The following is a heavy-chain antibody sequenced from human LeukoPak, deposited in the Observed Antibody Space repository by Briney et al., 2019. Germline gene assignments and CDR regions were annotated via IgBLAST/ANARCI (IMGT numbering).Heavy chain of an antibody. CDR1: GGSISSYY. V-gene: IGHV4-59*08. CDR3: ARLPLFHGDYYYGMDV. D-gene: IGHD4-17*01. CDR2: IYYSGST. J-gene: IGHJ6*02. Sequence: SETLSLTCTVSGGSISSYYWSWIRQPPGKGLEWIGYIYYSGSTNYNPSLKSRVTISVDTSKNQFSPKLSSVTAADTAVYYCARLPLFHGDYYYGMDVWGQGTTVTVSS.